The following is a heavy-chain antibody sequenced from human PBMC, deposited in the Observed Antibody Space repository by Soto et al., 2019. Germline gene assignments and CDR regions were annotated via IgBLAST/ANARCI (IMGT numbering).Heavy chain of an antibody. D-gene: IGHD2-2*01. Sequence: GESLKISCKGSGYSFTSYWISWVRQMPGKGLEWMGRIDPSDSYTNYSPSFQGHVTISADKSISTAYLQWSGLKASDTAMYYCARHRLPNCSSTSCLGMDVWGQGTTVTVSS. CDR1: GYSFTSYW. CDR3: ARHRLPNCSSTSCLGMDV. CDR2: IDPSDSYT. V-gene: IGHV5-10-1*01. J-gene: IGHJ6*02.